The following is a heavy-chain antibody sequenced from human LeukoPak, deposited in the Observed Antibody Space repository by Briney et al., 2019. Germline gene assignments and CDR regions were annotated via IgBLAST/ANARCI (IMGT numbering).Heavy chain of an antibody. CDR1: GFTFSSYS. D-gene: IGHD4-17*01. J-gene: IGHJ5*02. CDR2: ISSSSSYI. CDR3: ARSYGAQQGFDP. Sequence: GGSLRLSCAASGFTFSSYSMNWVRQAPGKGLEWVSSISSSSSYIYYADSVKGRFTISRDNAKNSLYLQMNSLRAEDTAVYYCARSYGAQQGFDPWGQGTLVTVSS. V-gene: IGHV3-21*01.